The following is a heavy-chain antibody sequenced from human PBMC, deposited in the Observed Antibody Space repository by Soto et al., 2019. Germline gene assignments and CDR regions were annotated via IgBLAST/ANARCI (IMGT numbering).Heavy chain of an antibody. CDR2: IYPGDSDT. CDR1: GYSFTSYW. V-gene: IGHV5-51*01. Sequence: LGESLKISCKGSGYSFTSYWIGWVRQMPGKGLEWMGIIYPGDSDTRYSPSFQGQVTISADKSISTAYLQWSSLKASDAAMYYCPRLITAAAGTGWFDPSGQGTLVTV. CDR3: PRLITAAAGTGWFDP. J-gene: IGHJ5*02. D-gene: IGHD6-13*01.